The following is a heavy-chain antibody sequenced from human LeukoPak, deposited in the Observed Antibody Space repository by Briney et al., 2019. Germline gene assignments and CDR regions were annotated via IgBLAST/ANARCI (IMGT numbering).Heavy chain of an antibody. CDR2: ISGGGGST. Sequence: GGSLRLSCAASGFTFSSYAMSWVRQAPGKGLEWVSAISGGGGSTYYADSVKGRFTISRDNSKNTLYLQMNGLRPEDTAVYFCAKDQYRSGWYGTFDPWGQGTLVTVSS. CDR3: AKDQYRSGWYGTFDP. D-gene: IGHD6-19*01. CDR1: GFTFSSYA. J-gene: IGHJ5*02. V-gene: IGHV3-23*01.